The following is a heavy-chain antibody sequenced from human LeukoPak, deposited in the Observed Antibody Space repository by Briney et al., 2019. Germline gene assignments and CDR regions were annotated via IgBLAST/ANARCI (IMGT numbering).Heavy chain of an antibody. Sequence: SETLSLTCAVYGGSFSGYYWSWIRQPPGKGLEWIVEINHSGSTNYNPSLKSRVTISVDTSKNQFSLKLSSVTAADTAVYYCARRIVGTVVQAAIRRISPWNCWGQGTLVTVSS. V-gene: IGHV4-34*01. D-gene: IGHD2-2*02. J-gene: IGHJ4*02. CDR2: INHSGST. CDR1: GGSFSGYY. CDR3: ARRIVGTVVQAAIRRISPWNC.